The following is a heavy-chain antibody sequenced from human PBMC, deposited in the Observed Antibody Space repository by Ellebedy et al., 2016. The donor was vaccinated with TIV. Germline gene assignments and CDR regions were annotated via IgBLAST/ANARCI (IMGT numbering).Heavy chain of an antibody. J-gene: IGHJ2*01. D-gene: IGHD3-22*01. CDR3: ARGGYYDSSGYYYRYFDL. V-gene: IGHV3-66*01. CDR1: GFTVSSNY. Sequence: PGGSLRLSCAASGFTVSSNYMSWVRQAPGKGLEWVSVIYSGGSTYYADSVKGRFTISRDNSKNTLYLQMNSLKAEDTAVYYCARGGYYDSSGYYYRYFDLWGRGTLVTVSS. CDR2: IYSGGST.